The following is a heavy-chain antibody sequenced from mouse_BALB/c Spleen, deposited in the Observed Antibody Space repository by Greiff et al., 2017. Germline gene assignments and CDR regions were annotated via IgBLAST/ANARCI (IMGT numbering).Heavy chain of an antibody. CDR2: ISSGGST. J-gene: IGHJ2*01. CDR1: GFTFSSYA. Sequence: DVKLVESGGGLVKPGGSLKLSCAASGFTFSSYAMSWVRQTPEKRLEWVASISSGGSTYYPDSVKGRFTISRDNARNILYLQMSSLRSEDTAMYYCARGNGGFDYWGQGTTLTVSS. CDR3: ARGNGGFDY. D-gene: IGHD1-1*01. V-gene: IGHV5-6-5*01.